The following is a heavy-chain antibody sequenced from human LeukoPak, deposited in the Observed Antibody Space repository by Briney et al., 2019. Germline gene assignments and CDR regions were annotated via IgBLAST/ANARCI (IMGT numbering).Heavy chain of an antibody. CDR2: INPSGGST. Sequence: ASVKVSCKASGYTFTSYYMHWVRQAPGQGLEWMGIINPSGGSTSYAQKFQGRVNMTRDTSTSTVYMELSSLRSEDTAVYYCARDRGLLWFGEAYYGMDVWGQGTTVTVSS. CDR1: GYTFTSYY. J-gene: IGHJ6*02. D-gene: IGHD3-10*01. CDR3: ARDRGLLWFGEAYYGMDV. V-gene: IGHV1-46*01.